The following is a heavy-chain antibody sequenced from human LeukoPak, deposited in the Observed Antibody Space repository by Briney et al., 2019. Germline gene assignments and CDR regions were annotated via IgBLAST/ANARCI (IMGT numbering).Heavy chain of an antibody. CDR2: ISSSGSTI. CDR1: GFTFSRNS. D-gene: IGHD3-10*02. CDR3: AELGITMIGGV. J-gene: IGHJ6*04. V-gene: IGHV3-48*04. Sequence: GGSLRLSCAASGFTFSRNSMNWVRQAPGKGLEWVSYISSSGSTIYYADSVKGRFTISRDNAKNSLYLQMNSLRAEDTAVYYCAELGITMIGGVWGKGTTVTISS.